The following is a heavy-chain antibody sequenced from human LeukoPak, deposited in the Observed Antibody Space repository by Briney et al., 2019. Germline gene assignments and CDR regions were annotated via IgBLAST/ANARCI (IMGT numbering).Heavy chain of an antibody. CDR1: GGSISSGSYY. D-gene: IGHD3-10*01. CDR2: IYTSGST. J-gene: IGHJ6*04. Sequence: PSQTLSLTCTVSGGSISSGSYYWGWIRQPAGRGLEWIGRIYTSGSTNYNPSLKSRVTISVDTSKNQFSLKLSSVTAADTAVYYCARHVRGVTEYYGMDVWGKGTTVTVSS. V-gene: IGHV4-61*02. CDR3: ARHVRGVTEYYGMDV.